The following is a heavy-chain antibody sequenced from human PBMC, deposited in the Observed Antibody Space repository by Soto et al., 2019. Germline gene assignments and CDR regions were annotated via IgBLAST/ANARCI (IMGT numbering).Heavy chain of an antibody. Sequence: GGSLRLSCAASGFTFSSYAMTWVRQAPGKGLEWVSAISGSGGSTYYADSVKGRFTISRDNSKNTLYLQMNSLRAEDTAVYYCARHSGPWLTDSDYWGQGTLVTVSS. J-gene: IGHJ4*02. CDR3: ARHSGPWLTDSDY. V-gene: IGHV3-23*01. D-gene: IGHD6-19*01. CDR1: GFTFSSYA. CDR2: ISGSGGST.